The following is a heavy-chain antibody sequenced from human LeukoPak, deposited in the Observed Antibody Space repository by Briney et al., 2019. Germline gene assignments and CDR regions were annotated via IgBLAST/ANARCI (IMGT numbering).Heavy chain of an antibody. V-gene: IGHV3-23*01. J-gene: IGHJ4*02. D-gene: IGHD1-1*01. Sequence: QPGGSLRLSCEASRFRFSIYAMTWVRQAPGKGLEWLSSISESGGRTRYADSVKGRFTISRDNAKNTLYLQMDSLRAEDTALYYCVKSQSELEREFDYWGRGTLVTVSS. CDR3: VKSQSELEREFDY. CDR1: RFRFSIYA. CDR2: ISESGGRT.